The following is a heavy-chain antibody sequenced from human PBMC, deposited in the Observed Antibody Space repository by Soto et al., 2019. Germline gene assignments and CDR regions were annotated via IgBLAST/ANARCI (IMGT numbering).Heavy chain of an antibody. J-gene: IGHJ4*02. CDR1: GYTFTSYG. D-gene: IGHD2-2*01. V-gene: IGHV1-18*04. Sequence: ASVKVSCKASGYTFTSYGISWVRQAPGQGLEWMGWISAYNGNTNYAQKLPGRVGMTTDTPTSTAYMELSSLIYDDTAVYYCARESGHCSSTSGSLYYFDYRGQGTLVTVAS. CDR2: ISAYNGNT. CDR3: ARESGHCSSTSGSLYYFDY.